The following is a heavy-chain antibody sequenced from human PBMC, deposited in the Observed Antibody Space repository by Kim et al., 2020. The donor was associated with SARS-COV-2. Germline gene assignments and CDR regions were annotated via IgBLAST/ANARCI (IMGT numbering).Heavy chain of an antibody. CDR2: GTA. CDR3: ARFLGAFDI. Sequence: GTANYAQKFQGRVTITADESTSTAYMELSSLRSEDTAVYYCARFLGAFDIWGQGTMVTVSS. D-gene: IGHD3-3*01. J-gene: IGHJ3*02. V-gene: IGHV1-69*01.